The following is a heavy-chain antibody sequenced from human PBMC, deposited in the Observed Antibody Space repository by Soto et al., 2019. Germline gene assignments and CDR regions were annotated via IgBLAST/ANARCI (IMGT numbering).Heavy chain of an antibody. CDR2: ISSSSSTI. V-gene: IGHV3-48*02. D-gene: IGHD6-19*01. CDR1: GFTFSSYS. Sequence: PGGSLRLSCAASGFTFSSYSMNLVRQAPGKGLEWVSYISSSSSTIYYADSVKGRFTISRDNAKNSLYLQMKSLRDEDTAVYYCAEGSSGWYVGYWGEGTLVTVSS. J-gene: IGHJ4*02. CDR3: AEGSSGWYVGY.